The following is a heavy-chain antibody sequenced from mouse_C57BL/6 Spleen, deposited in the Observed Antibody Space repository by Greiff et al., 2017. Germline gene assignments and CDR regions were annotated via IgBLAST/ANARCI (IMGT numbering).Heavy chain of an antibody. V-gene: IGHV1-52*01. Sequence: VQLQQPGAELVRPGSSVKLSCKASGYTFTSYWMHWVKQRPIQGLEWIGNIDPSDSETHYNQKFKDKATLTVDKSSSTAYMQLSSLTSEDSAVYYCARGVYYGSSFHYWGQGTTLTVSS. CDR3: ARGVYYGSSFHY. CDR2: IDPSDSET. D-gene: IGHD1-1*01. J-gene: IGHJ2*01. CDR1: GYTFTSYW.